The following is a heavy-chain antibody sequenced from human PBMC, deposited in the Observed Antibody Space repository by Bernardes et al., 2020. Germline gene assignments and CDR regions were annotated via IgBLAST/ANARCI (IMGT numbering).Heavy chain of an antibody. J-gene: IGHJ1*01. CDR2: IIPIFGTA. CDR3: ARDRKSGSRTAYFQH. D-gene: IGHD6-13*01. Sequence: SVKVSCKASGGTFSSYAISWVRQAPGQGLEWMGGIIPIFGTANYAQKFQGRVTITADKSTSTAYMELSSLRSEDTAVYYCARDRKSGSRTAYFQHWGQGTLVTVSS. CDR1: GGTFSSYA. V-gene: IGHV1-69*06.